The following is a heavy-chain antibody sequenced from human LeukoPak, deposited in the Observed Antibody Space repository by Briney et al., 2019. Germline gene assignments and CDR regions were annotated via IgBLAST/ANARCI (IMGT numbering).Heavy chain of an antibody. CDR1: EFTFSSYT. D-gene: IGHD5-12*01. CDR2: ISSSSSYT. CDR3: ARGSVDIVATPFDY. V-gene: IGHV3-21*05. Sequence: GGSLRLSCAASEFTFSSYTMNWVRQAPGKGLEWVSYISSSSSYTNYADSVKGRFTISRDNAKNSLYLQMNSLRAEDTAVYYCARGSVDIVATPFDYWGQGTLVTVSS. J-gene: IGHJ4*02.